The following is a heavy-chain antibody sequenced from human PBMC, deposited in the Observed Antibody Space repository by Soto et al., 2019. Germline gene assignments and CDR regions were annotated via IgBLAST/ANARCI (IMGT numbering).Heavy chain of an antibody. D-gene: IGHD1-26*01. V-gene: IGHV4-59*01. CDR2: VFHSGIT. Sequence: QVQLQESGPGLVKPSETLSLTCTVSGGSITSYYWSWIRQPPGKGLEWIGYVFHSGITGYNPSLKSRVTISLDASKNLFSLKLISVTAADTAVYYCARDQNGSPYFDYWGQGTLVTVSS. CDR1: GGSITSYY. J-gene: IGHJ4*02. CDR3: ARDQNGSPYFDY.